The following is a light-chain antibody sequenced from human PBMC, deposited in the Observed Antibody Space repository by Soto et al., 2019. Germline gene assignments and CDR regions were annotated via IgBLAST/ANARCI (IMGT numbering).Light chain of an antibody. J-gene: IGKJ2*01. CDR3: HHYGTSHT. Sequence: EIVLTQSPGTLSLSPGERATLSCRASQTVSSNYLAWYQQKPGQAPSLLIDGASTRATGISDRFSGSGSGTDFTLTISRLEPEDFAVFFCHHYGTSHTFGQGTRLEIK. CDR1: QTVSSNY. V-gene: IGKV3-20*01. CDR2: GAS.